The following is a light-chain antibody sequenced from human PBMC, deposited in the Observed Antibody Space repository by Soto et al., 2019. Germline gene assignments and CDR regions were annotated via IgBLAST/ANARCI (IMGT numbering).Light chain of an antibody. CDR1: SSDVGAYNF. V-gene: IGLV2-14*03. CDR2: DVS. Sequence: QSALTQPASVSGSRGQSITISCTGTSSDVGAYNFVSWYQQHPGKLPKLMIFDVSRRPSGVSDRFSGSKSGNTASLTISGLQAEDEGDYYCSSYTSSRTHVFGSVTKVTVL. J-gene: IGLJ1*01. CDR3: SSYTSSRTHV.